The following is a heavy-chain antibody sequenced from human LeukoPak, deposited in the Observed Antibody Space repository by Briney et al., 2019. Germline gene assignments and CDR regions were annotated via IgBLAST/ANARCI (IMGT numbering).Heavy chain of an antibody. J-gene: IGHJ5*02. CDR1: GYTFTDHH. V-gene: IGHV1-2*02. CDR2: INPNTGGT. Sequence: ASVKVSCKTSGYTFTDHHMHWVRQAPGQGLQWMGWINPNTGGTNYAQKFQGRVTMTRDTSISTAYMELSRLSSDDTAVYYCARGTFYPWGQGTLVTVSS. CDR3: ARGTFYP. D-gene: IGHD3/OR15-3a*01.